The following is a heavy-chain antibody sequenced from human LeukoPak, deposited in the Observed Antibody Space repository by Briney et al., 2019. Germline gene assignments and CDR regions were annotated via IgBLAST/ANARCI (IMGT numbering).Heavy chain of an antibody. CDR1: GVSFSGYY. V-gene: IGHV4-34*01. CDR2: INHSGST. J-gene: IGHJ4*02. Sequence: PSETLSLTCAVYGVSFSGYYWSWIRQPPGKGLEWIGEINHSGSTNYNPSLKSRVTISVDTSKNQFSLKLSSVTAADTAVYYCARGRSYGVWGPGTLVTVSS. CDR3: ARGRSYGV. D-gene: IGHD5-18*01.